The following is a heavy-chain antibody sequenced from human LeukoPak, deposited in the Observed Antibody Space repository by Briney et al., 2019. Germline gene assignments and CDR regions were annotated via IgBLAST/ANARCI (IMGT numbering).Heavy chain of an antibody. J-gene: IGHJ4*02. D-gene: IGHD3-22*01. Sequence: ASVKVSCKASGGTFSSYAISWVRQAPGQGLEWMGGIIPIFGTANYAQTFQGRVTITTDESTSTAYMELSSLRSEDTAVYYCASTYDSSGYWVYWGQGTLVTVSS. CDR2: IIPIFGTA. CDR1: GGTFSSYA. V-gene: IGHV1-69*05. CDR3: ASTYDSSGYWVY.